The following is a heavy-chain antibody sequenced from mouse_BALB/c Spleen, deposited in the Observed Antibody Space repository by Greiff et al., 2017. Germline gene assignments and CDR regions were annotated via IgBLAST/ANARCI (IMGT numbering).Heavy chain of an antibody. Sequence: EVQLQQSGPGLVKPSQSLSLTCTVTGYSITSDYAWNWIRQFPGNKLEWMGYISYSGSTSYNPSLKSRISITRDTSKNQFFLQLNSVTTEDTATYYCARERYYYGSSYWYFDVWGAGTTVTVSS. CDR2: ISYSGST. CDR1: GYSITSDYA. V-gene: IGHV3-2*02. D-gene: IGHD1-1*01. J-gene: IGHJ1*01. CDR3: ARERYYYGSSYWYFDV.